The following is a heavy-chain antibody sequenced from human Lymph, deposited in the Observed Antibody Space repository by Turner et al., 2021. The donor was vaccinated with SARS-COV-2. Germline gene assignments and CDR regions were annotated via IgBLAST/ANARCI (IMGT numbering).Heavy chain of an antibody. Sequence: QVQLVESGGGVVQPGRSLRPSCAASGFTFNNYPMHWVRQAPGKGLEWVAVISSDGSNKYYADSVKGRFTISRDNSKNTLYLQMNSLRAEDTAVYYCARDSSGSGTLDYWGQGTLVTVSS. CDR2: ISSDGSNK. CDR3: ARDSSGSGTLDY. CDR1: GFTFNNYP. D-gene: IGHD3-10*01. V-gene: IGHV3-30-3*01. J-gene: IGHJ4*02.